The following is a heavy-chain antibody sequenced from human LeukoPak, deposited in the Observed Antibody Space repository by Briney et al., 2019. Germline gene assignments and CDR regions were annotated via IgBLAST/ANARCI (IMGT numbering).Heavy chain of an antibody. V-gene: IGHV3-30*04. CDR2: ISYDGSNK. CDR3: ARDPGYSGNSGVDY. J-gene: IGHJ4*02. Sequence: PGGSLRLSCAASGFTFSSYAMHWVRQAQGKGLEWVAVISYDGSNKYYADSVKGRFTISRDNSKNTLYLQMNSLRAEDTAVYYCARDPGYSGNSGVDYWGQGTLVTVSS. D-gene: IGHD5-12*01. CDR1: GFTFSSYA.